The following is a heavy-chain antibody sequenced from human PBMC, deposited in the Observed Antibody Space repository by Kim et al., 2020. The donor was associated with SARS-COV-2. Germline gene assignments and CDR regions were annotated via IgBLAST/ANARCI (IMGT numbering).Heavy chain of an antibody. V-gene: IGHV3-7*03. CDR1: GFTFSTSY. CDR3: ARDPAYGALDY. J-gene: IGHJ4*02. D-gene: IGHD2-21*01. Sequence: GGSLRLSCEASGFTFSTSYMTWVRRAPGKGLEWVAEINPDGSAKGYVDSVKGRFTISRDNFKNSLYLEMNSLRVEDTAVYYCARDPAYGALDYWGQGPLVTVSS. CDR2: INPDGSAK.